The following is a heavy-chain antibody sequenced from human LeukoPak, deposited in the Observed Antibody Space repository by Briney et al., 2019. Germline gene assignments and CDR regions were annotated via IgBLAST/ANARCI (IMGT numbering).Heavy chain of an antibody. V-gene: IGHV3-53*01. CDR3: ARDLDCSSTSCYIRFHAFDI. D-gene: IGHD2-2*02. J-gene: IGHJ3*02. CDR2: IYSGGST. CDR1: GFTVSSNY. Sequence: PGGSLRLSCAASGFTVSSNYMSWVRQAPGKGLEWVSVIYSGGSTYYADSVKGRFTISRDNSKNTLYLQMNSLRAEDTAVYYCARDLDCSSTSCYIRFHAFDIWGQGTMVTVSS.